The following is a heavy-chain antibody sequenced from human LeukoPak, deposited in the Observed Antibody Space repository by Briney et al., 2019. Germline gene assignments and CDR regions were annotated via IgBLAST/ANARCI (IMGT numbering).Heavy chain of an antibody. D-gene: IGHD3-3*01. Sequence: ASVKVSCTASGYTFTGYYMHWVRQAPGQGLEWMGWINPNSGGTNYAQKFQGRVTMTRDTSISTAYMELSRLRSDDTAVYYCAREPTYYDFWSGYFGNWFDPWGQGTLVTVSS. CDR3: AREPTYYDFWSGYFGNWFDP. V-gene: IGHV1-2*02. CDR2: INPNSGGT. J-gene: IGHJ5*02. CDR1: GYTFTGYY.